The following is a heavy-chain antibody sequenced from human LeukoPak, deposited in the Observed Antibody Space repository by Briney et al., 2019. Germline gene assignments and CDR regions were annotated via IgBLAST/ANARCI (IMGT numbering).Heavy chain of an antibody. D-gene: IGHD1-7*01. CDR3: ARAVGNWNLYYYYYYMDV. CDR1: GFTFSSYW. J-gene: IGHJ6*03. V-gene: IGHV3-7*01. Sequence: GGSLRLSCAASGFTFSSYWMSWVRQAPGKGLEWVANIKQDGSEKYYVDSVKGRFTISRDNAKNSLYLQMNSLRAEDTAVYYCARAVGNWNLYYYYYYMDVWGKGTTVTVSS. CDR2: IKQDGSEK.